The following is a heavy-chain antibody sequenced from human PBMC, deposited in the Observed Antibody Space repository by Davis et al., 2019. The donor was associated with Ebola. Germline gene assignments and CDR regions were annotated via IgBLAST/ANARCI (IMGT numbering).Heavy chain of an antibody. V-gene: IGHV3-53*01. J-gene: IGHJ4*02. CDR1: GFTLSSNY. Sequence: GESLKISCAASGFTLSSNYMSWVRQAPGKGLEWVSVIYSGGSTYYADSVKGRFTISRDNSKNTLYLQMNSLRAEDTAVYYCAKNNWNDFIILDYWGQGTLVTVSS. CDR3: AKNNWNDFIILDY. D-gene: IGHD1-1*01. CDR2: IYSGGST.